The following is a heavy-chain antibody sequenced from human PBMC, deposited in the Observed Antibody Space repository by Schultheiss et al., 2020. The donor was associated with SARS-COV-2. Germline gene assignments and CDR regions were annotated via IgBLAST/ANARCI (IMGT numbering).Heavy chain of an antibody. D-gene: IGHD4-17*01. CDR2: IWYDGSNK. CDR1: GFTFSSSG. CDR3: ARELYDYGDYAFDY. Sequence: GGSLRLSCAAYGFTFSSSGMHWVRQAPGKGLEWVAVIWYDGSNKYYGDSVKGRFTISRDNSKNMLYLQMNSLRGEDTAVYYCARELYDYGDYAFDYWGQGTLVTVSS. J-gene: IGHJ4*02. V-gene: IGHV3-33*01.